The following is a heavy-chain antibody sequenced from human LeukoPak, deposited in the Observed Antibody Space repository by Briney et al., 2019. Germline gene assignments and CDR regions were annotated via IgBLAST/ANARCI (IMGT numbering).Heavy chain of an antibody. Sequence: GGSLRLSCAASRFTFSNYGIHWVRQAPGKGLEWVAFIRFDGSNEYYADSVKGRFTISRDNSKNTLYLQMNSLRPEDTAVYYCAKDQFMGDPNDYWGQGTLVTVSS. CDR1: RFTFSNYG. V-gene: IGHV3-30*02. CDR2: IRFDGSNE. J-gene: IGHJ4*02. CDR3: AKDQFMGDPNDY. D-gene: IGHD2-21*01.